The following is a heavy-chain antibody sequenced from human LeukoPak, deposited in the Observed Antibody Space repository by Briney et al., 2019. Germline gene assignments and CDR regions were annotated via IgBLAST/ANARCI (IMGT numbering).Heavy chain of an antibody. V-gene: IGHV3-7*01. J-gene: IGHJ4*02. D-gene: IGHD1-26*01. CDR2: LKQDGSDK. CDR1: GFTFSSYE. Sequence: GGSLRLSCAASGFTFSSYEMNWVRQAPGKGLEWVANLKQDGSDKFYGDSVKGRFTISRDNAKNSLYLQMNNLRAEDTAVYYCARDKVVGASLFDYWGQGTLVTVSS. CDR3: ARDKVVGASLFDY.